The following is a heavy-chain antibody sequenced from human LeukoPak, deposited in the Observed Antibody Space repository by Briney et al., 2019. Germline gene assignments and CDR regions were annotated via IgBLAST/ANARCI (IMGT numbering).Heavy chain of an antibody. V-gene: IGHV4-4*02. D-gene: IGHD2/OR15-2a*01. Sequence: PSETLSLTCGVSGGSIDITNYWSWVRQAPGKGLEWIGEISHSGTTNYNPSLRSRVNMFLDRANNQFSLSLTSVTAADSAVYYCTRENRPFCPFAYWGQGVLVTVSS. CDR1: GGSIDITNY. CDR2: ISHSGTT. CDR3: TRENRPFCPFAY. J-gene: IGHJ4*02.